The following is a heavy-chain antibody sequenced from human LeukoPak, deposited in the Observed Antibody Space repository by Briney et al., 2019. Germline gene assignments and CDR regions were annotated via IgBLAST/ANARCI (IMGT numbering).Heavy chain of an antibody. CDR1: GFTVSDNY. D-gene: IGHD3-9*01. Sequence: PGGSLRLSCAASGFTVSDNYMSWVRQAPGKGLEWVSVIYSGGSTYYADSVKGRFIISRDNSKNTLYLQMNSLRAEDTAVYYCAKWGNYDILTASRGVFDIWGQGTMVTVSS. V-gene: IGHV3-66*01. J-gene: IGHJ3*02. CDR2: IYSGGST. CDR3: AKWGNYDILTASRGVFDI.